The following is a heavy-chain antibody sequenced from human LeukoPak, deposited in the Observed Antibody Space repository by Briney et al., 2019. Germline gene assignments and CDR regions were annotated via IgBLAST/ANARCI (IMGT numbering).Heavy chain of an antibody. J-gene: IGHJ4*02. Sequence: SVKVSCKASGSTFSSYAISWVRQAPGQGLEWMGGIIPIFGTANYAQKFQGRVTITADESTSTAYMELSSLRSEDTAVYYCARDYCSGGSCHSGNFYFDYWGQGTLVTVSS. V-gene: IGHV1-69*13. D-gene: IGHD2-15*01. CDR1: GSTFSSYA. CDR2: IIPIFGTA. CDR3: ARDYCSGGSCHSGNFYFDY.